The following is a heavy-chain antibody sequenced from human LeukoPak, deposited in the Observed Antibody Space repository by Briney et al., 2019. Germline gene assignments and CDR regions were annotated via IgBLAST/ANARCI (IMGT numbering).Heavy chain of an antibody. V-gene: IGHV3-23*01. J-gene: IGHJ4*02. D-gene: IGHD6-19*01. CDR2: ISGSGDTT. CDR3: AKGSSGWYFGYFDY. CDR1: GFTFSSYA. Sequence: GGSLRLSCVVSGFTFSSYAMSWVRQAPGKGLEWVSTISGSGDTTYYADSVKGRFTISRDNSKNTLYLQMNSLRAEDTAVYYCAKGSSGWYFGYFDYWGQGTLVTVSS.